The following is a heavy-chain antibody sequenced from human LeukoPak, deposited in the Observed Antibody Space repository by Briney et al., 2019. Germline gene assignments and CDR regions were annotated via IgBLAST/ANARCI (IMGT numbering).Heavy chain of an antibody. V-gene: IGHV4-38-2*02. D-gene: IGHD4-17*01. CDR1: GYSISSGYY. CDR2: IYHSGST. J-gene: IGHJ5*02. Sequence: SETLSLTCTVSGYSISSGYYWGWIRQPPGKGLEWIGSIYHSGSTYYNPSLKSRVTISVDTSKNQFSLKLSSVTAADTAVYYCAREGMTTVTIGGWFDPWGQGTLVAVSS. CDR3: AREGMTTVTIGGWFDP.